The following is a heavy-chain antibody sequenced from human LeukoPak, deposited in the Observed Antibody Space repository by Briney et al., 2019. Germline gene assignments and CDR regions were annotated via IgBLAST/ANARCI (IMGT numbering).Heavy chain of an antibody. J-gene: IGHJ4*02. CDR1: GGSIISSIYY. Sequence: PSETLSLTCTVSGGSIISSIYYWGCIRQPPGTGLEWIGSIYYSGSTYYNPSLKSRVTISVDTSKNQFSLKLSSVTAADTAVYYCARAYEEMATNHFDYWGQGTLVTVSS. D-gene: IGHD5-24*01. CDR2: IYYSGST. CDR3: ARAYEEMATNHFDY. V-gene: IGHV4-39*01.